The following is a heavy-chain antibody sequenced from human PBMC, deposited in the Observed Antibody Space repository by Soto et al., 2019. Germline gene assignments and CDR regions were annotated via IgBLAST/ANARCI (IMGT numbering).Heavy chain of an antibody. CDR3: ARHGSGYYAPYAFDI. J-gene: IGHJ3*02. D-gene: IGHD3-22*01. CDR2: INPSGGST. CDR1: GYTFTSYY. Sequence: XSVKVSCKASGYTFTSYYMHWVRQAPGQGLEWMGIINPSGGSTSYAQKFQGRVTMTRDTSTSTVYMELSSLRSEDTAVYYCARHGSGYYAPYAFDIWGQGTMVTVSS. V-gene: IGHV1-46*01.